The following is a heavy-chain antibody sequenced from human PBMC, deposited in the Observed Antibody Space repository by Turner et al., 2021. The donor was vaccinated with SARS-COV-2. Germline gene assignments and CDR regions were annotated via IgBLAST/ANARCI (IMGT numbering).Heavy chain of an antibody. J-gene: IGHJ4*02. D-gene: IGHD6-13*01. CDR3: ATSRSFDY. CDR2: IDTDGSTT. Sequence: EVQPVESGGGLVQPGGSLRLSCAASGFTFSRYWMHWVRQAPGQGLMWVSRIDTDGSTTSYADSVKGRFTISRDNAKNTLYLQMNSLRAEDTAVYYCATSRSFDYWGQGTLVTVSS. V-gene: IGHV3-74*01. CDR1: GFTFSRYW.